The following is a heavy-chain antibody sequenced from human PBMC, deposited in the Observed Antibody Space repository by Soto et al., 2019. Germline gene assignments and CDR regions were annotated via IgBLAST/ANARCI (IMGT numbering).Heavy chain of an antibody. CDR2: TYYRSKWYN. V-gene: IGHV6-1*01. J-gene: IGHJ3*02. D-gene: IGHD6-19*01. CDR1: GDSVSSNSAA. CDR3: ARAAYYSSGWFTPPGAFDI. Sequence: SQTLSLTCAISGDSVSSNSAAWNWIRQSPSRGLEWLGRTYYRSKWYNDYAVSVKSRITINPDTSKNQFSLQLNSVTPEDTAVYYCARAAYYSSGWFTPPGAFDIWGQGTMVTVSS.